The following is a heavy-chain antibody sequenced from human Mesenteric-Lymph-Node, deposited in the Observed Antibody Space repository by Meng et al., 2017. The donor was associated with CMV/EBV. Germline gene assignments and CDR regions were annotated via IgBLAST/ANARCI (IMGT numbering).Heavy chain of an antibody. CDR2: INPHSGGT. J-gene: IGHJ4*02. V-gene: IGHV1-2*06. Sequence: CKASGYTCTDYYVQWVRQAPGQGLEWMGRINPHSGGTNYAQKFQGRVTMTRDTSISTAYMDLSSLKSDDTAVYYCARELSSSWFGSDYWGQGTLVTVSS. D-gene: IGHD6-13*01. CDR3: ARELSSSWFGSDY. CDR1: GYTCTDYY.